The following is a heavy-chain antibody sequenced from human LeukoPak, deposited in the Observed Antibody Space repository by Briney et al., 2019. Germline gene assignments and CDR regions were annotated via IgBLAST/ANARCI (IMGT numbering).Heavy chain of an antibody. CDR3: ARAELSRDGFESDLDY. CDR1: GLTFSTNS. J-gene: IGHJ4*02. D-gene: IGHD5-24*01. V-gene: IGHV3-48*01. CDR2: ISFSSSTI. Sequence: GGSLRLSCAAAGLTFSTNSMNWVRQAPGKRLEWVSYISFSSSTIYYADSVKGRFTISRDNAKNLLYLQMNSLRAEDTAVYYCARAELSRDGFESDLDYWGQGTLVTVSS.